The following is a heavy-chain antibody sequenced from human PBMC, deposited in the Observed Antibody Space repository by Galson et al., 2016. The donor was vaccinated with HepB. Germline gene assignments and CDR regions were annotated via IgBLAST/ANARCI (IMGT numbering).Heavy chain of an antibody. CDR3: AHRMRGPADD. J-gene: IGHJ4*01. V-gene: IGHV2-5*02. CDR1: GFSLASTGVG. CDR2: IYWDDDK. Sequence: PALVKPTQTLTLTCTFSGFSLASTGVGVGWVRQPPGKALEWLALIYWDDDKRYSPSLKSRLTITKDTSKNQVVLTMTNMDPVDTGTYYCAHRMRGPADDWGHGTLVTVSS.